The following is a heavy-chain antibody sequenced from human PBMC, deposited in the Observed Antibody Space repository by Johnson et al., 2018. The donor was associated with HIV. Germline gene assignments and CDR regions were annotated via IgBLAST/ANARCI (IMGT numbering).Heavy chain of an antibody. Sequence: QVQLVESGGGVVQPGTSLRLSCAASGFTFSRCGMHWVRQAPGKGLEWAAVISYDASNKNYADSVKGRFTISRDNPKNTLYLQMNSLRAEDTAVYYCARGGKDHAFDIWGQGTMVTVSS. CDR3: ARGGKDHAFDI. CDR2: ISYDASNK. CDR1: GFTFSRCG. J-gene: IGHJ3*02. V-gene: IGHV3-30*03. D-gene: IGHD3-16*01.